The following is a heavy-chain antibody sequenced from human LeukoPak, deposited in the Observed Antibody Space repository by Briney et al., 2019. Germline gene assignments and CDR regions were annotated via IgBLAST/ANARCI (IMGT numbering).Heavy chain of an antibody. D-gene: IGHD6-13*01. Sequence: PGRSLRLSCEAYGFSLNSYWMHRVRQAPGEGPVWVSRISVDGRSTAYADSVKGRFTISRDNAKNTLYLGMNSLRADDTAVYYCAREGYSTGWYFFDNWGRGTRVTVSS. J-gene: IGHJ4*02. CDR2: ISVDGRST. CDR3: AREGYSTGWYFFDN. CDR1: GFSLNSYW. V-gene: IGHV3-74*03.